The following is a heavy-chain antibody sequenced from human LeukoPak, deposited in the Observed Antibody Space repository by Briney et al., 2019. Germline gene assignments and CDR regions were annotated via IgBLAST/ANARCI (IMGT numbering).Heavy chain of an antibody. CDR1: GFTVSSNY. J-gene: IGHJ4*02. V-gene: IGHV3-53*01. D-gene: IGHD3-22*01. CDR3: ARGYYDSSGYGPY. Sequence: PGGSLRLSCAASGFTVSSNYMSWVRQAPGKGLEWVSVIYSGGSTYYADSVKGRFTIPRDNSKNTLYLQMNSLRAEDTAVYYCARGYYDSSGYGPYWGQGTLVTVSS. CDR2: IYSGGST.